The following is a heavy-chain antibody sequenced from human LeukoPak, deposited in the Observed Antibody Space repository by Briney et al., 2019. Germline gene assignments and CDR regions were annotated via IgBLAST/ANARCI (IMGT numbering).Heavy chain of an antibody. D-gene: IGHD2-15*01. V-gene: IGHV1-18*01. CDR3: ARVYCSGGSCYSEYAFDI. CDR1: GYTFTSYS. Sequence: GASLKVSSKASGYTFTSYSISWVRQAPGQGLGWMGWISTYNGNTNYAQKLQGRVTMTTDTSTSTAYMELRSLRSDDTAVYYCARVYCSGGSCYSEYAFDIWGQGTMVTVSS. CDR2: ISTYNGNT. J-gene: IGHJ3*02.